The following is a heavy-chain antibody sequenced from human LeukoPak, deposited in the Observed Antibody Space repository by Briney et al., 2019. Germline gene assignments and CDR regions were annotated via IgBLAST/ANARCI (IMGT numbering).Heavy chain of an antibody. V-gene: IGHV4-30-4*02. D-gene: IGHD6-13*01. CDR2: IYYSGST. CDR1: GGSISSGDYY. Sequence: PSETLSLTCTVSGGSISSGDYYWSWIRQPPGKGLEWIGYIYYSGSTYYNPSLKSRFTISVDTSNNQFSLKLSSVTAADTAVYYCASRYSSTGADHDYWGQGTLVTVSS. J-gene: IGHJ4*02. CDR3: ASRYSSTGADHDY.